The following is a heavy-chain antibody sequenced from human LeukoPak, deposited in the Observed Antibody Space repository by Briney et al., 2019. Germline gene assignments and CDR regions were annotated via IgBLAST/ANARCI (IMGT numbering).Heavy chain of an antibody. CDR2: IYTSGST. D-gene: IGHD3-10*01. V-gene: IGHV4-4*07. J-gene: IGHJ6*03. CDR3: ARYSITMVQGVIVYYYYYMDV. CDR1: GGSISSYY. Sequence: SETLSLTCTVSGGSISSYYWSWIRQPAGKGLEWIGRIYTSGSTNYNPSLKSRVTMSVDTSKNQFSLKLSSVTAADTAVYYCARYSITMVQGVIVYYYYYMDVWGKRTTVTVSS.